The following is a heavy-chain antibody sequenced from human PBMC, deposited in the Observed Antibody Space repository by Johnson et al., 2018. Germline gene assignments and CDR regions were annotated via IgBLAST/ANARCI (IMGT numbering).Heavy chain of an antibody. D-gene: IGHD3-10*01. CDR2: INSDGSST. Sequence: VQLQESGGGLVQPGGSLRLSCAASGFTFSSYWMHWVRQAPGKGLVWVSRINSDGSSTSYADSVKGRFTISRDNAKNTLYLQRNSLGAEDTAVYYCARDQVTMVRGVNSDYYYYYYMDVWGKGTTVTVSS. CDR1: GFTFSSYW. V-gene: IGHV3-74*01. CDR3: ARDQVTMVRGVNSDYYYYYYMDV. J-gene: IGHJ6*03.